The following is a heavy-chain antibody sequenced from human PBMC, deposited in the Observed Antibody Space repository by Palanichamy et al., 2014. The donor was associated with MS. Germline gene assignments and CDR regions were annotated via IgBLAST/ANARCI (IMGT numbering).Heavy chain of an antibody. V-gene: IGHV5-51*01. CDR3: AGCRGPYYYGMDV. D-gene: IGHD3-10*01. CDR2: IYPADSDT. CDR1: GYGFNTYW. Sequence: EEQLVQSGAEVKKPGESLKISCKGSGYGFNTYWIAWVSQMPGKGLEWMGIIYPADSDTKYSPSFQGQVTFSVDKSITTAYLQWSSLKASDTAMYFCAGCRGPYYYGMDVWGQGTTVTVSS. J-gene: IGHJ6*02.